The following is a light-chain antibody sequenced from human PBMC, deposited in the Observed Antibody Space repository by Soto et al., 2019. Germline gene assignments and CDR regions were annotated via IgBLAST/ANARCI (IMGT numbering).Light chain of an antibody. Sequence: PGESATLSFRASQSVRSNLDWYQQKPGQAPRLLIYDATTRATGIPARFNGSGSGTEFTLSISSLQSEDIAVYYCQQYGSSGTFGQGTKVDIK. CDR1: QSVRSN. J-gene: IGKJ1*01. CDR2: DAT. V-gene: IGKV3-15*01. CDR3: QQYGSSGT.